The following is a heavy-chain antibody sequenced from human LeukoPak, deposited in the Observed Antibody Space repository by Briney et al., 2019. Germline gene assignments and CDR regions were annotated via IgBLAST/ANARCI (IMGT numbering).Heavy chain of an antibody. J-gene: IGHJ4*02. D-gene: IGHD6-25*01. CDR3: AGVSQTAAVDY. CDR2: IYYSGST. Sequence: SETLSLTCTVSGGSISSYYWSWIRQSPGKGLEWIGYIYYSGSTNYNPSLKSRVTMSVDTSKNQFSLKLSSVTAADTAVYYCAGVSQTAAVDYWGQGTLVTVSS. V-gene: IGHV4-59*01. CDR1: GGSISSYY.